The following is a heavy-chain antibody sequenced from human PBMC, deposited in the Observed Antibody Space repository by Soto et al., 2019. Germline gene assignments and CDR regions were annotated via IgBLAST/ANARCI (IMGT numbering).Heavy chain of an antibody. D-gene: IGHD6-19*01. Sequence: GGSLRLSCAASGFTFSSYAMSWVRQAPGKGLEWVSAISGSGGSTYYAESVKGRFTISRDNSKKTLYLQMNSLRAEDTAVYYCAREEGIAVVGEESGYWGQGTLVTVSS. CDR1: GFTFSSYA. CDR2: ISGSGGST. V-gene: IGHV3-23*01. CDR3: AREEGIAVVGEESGY. J-gene: IGHJ4*02.